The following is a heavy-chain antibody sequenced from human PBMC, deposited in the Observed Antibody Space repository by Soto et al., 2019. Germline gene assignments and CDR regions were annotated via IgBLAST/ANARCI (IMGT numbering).Heavy chain of an antibody. D-gene: IGHD4-17*01. CDR1: GGSISSGDYY. CDR2: IYYSGST. V-gene: IGHV4-30-4*01. Sequence: QVQLQESGPGLVKPSQTLSLTCTVSGGSISSGDYYWSWIRQPPGKGLEWIGYIYYSGSTYSNPSRKSRVTISVDTSKNRFSLTLSSVTAADTAVYYCARDYGGNFIFDYWGQGTLVTVSS. J-gene: IGHJ4*02. CDR3: ARDYGGNFIFDY.